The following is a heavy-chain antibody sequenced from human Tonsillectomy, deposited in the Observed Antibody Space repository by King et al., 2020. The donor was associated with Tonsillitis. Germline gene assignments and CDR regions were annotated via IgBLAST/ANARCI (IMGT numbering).Heavy chain of an antibody. CDR2: IYPGDSDT. D-gene: IGHD5-12*01. CDR3: ARLRRMATMTHRAGAFDL. V-gene: IGHV5-51*01. J-gene: IGHJ3*01. CDR1: GYSFTSYW. Sequence: VQLVESGAEVKKPGESLKISCKGSGYSFTSYWIGWVRQMPGKGLEWMGIIYPGDSDTRYSPSFQGQVTISADKSISTAYLQWSSLKASDTAMYYCARLRRMATMTHRAGAFDLWGQGTMVTVSS.